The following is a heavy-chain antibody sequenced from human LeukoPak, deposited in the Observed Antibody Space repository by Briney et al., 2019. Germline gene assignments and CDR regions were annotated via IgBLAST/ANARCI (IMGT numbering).Heavy chain of an antibody. V-gene: IGHV3-23*01. CDR3: ARDEAGPYGMDV. Sequence: GGSLRLSCAASGFTFSSYAMSWVRQAPGKGLEWVSAISGSGGSTYYADSVKGRFTISRDNSKNTLYLQMNSLRAEDTAVYYCARDEAGPYGMDVWGQGTTVTVSS. CDR2: ISGSGGST. CDR1: GFTFSSYA. D-gene: IGHD6-13*01. J-gene: IGHJ6*02.